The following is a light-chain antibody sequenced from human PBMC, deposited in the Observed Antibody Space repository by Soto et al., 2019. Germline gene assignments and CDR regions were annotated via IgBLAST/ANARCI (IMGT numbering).Light chain of an antibody. CDR2: EVS. CDR1: SSDVGYYNY. V-gene: IGLV2-14*01. Sequence: QSALTQPASVSGSPGQSITISCTGTSSDVGYYNYVSWYQHHPGKVPKLMIYEVSNRPSGVSNRFSGSKSGNTASLTISGLTAEDEADYYCSSYTTSSTQVFGGGTKLTVL. J-gene: IGLJ3*02. CDR3: SSYTTSSTQV.